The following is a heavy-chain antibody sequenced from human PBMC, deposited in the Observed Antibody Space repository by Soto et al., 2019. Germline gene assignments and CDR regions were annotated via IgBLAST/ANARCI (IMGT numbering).Heavy chain of an antibody. CDR1: GGSISSGGYS. J-gene: IGHJ4*02. D-gene: IGHD4-17*01. V-gene: IGHV4-30-2*01. CDR3: AREDYGDYGGYFDY. CDR2: IYHSGST. Sequence: SETLSLTCAVSGGSISSGGYSWNWIRQPPGKGLEWIGYIYHSGSTLYNPSLKSRVTISVDRSKNQFSLKLSSVTAADTAVYYCAREDYGDYGGYFDYWGQGSLVTVSS.